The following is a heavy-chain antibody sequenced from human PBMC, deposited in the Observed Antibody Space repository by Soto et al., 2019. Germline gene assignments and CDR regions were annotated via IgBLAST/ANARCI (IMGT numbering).Heavy chain of an antibody. V-gene: IGHV2-26*01. CDR3: ALIKDCSRTDCYLASFDP. J-gene: IGHJ5*02. CDR1: GFSLSNTRLG. D-gene: IGHD2-2*01. Sequence: QVTLKESGPVVVKPTETLTLTCTVSGFSLSNTRLGVSWIRQPQGKALEWLAHIFSNDEKSYSTSLKNRLTISKDTSRSQVVLTMTNVDPVDSATYYCALIKDCSRTDCYLASFDPWGQGTLVTVSS. CDR2: IFSNDEK.